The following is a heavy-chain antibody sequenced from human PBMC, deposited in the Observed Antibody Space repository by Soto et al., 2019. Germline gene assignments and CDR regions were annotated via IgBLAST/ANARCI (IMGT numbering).Heavy chain of an antibody. CDR2: LNPNSGDT. J-gene: IGHJ6*02. Sequence: ASVKVSCKASGYTFTGYYIHWVRQAPGQGLEWMGWLNPNSGDTKYGQRFQGRVSMTRDTSISTAYMDLSRVTSDDTAMYHCARAGVAAPRSGEYGLDVWGQGTTVTVPS. V-gene: IGHV1-2*02. D-gene: IGHD6-13*01. CDR3: ARAGVAAPRSGEYGLDV. CDR1: GYTFTGYY.